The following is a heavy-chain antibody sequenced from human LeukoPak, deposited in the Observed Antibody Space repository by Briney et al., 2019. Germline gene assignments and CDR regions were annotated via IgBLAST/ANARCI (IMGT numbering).Heavy chain of an antibody. D-gene: IGHD2-21*01. Sequence: PGGSLRLSCAASGFTVGSNYMSWVRQAPGKGLEWVSVIYSGGSTYYADSVKGRFTISRDNSKNTLYLQMNSLRAEDTAVYYCARESPSLLLFHAFDIWGQGTMVTVSS. CDR1: GFTVGSNY. V-gene: IGHV3-53*01. CDR2: IYSGGST. CDR3: ARESPSLLLFHAFDI. J-gene: IGHJ3*02.